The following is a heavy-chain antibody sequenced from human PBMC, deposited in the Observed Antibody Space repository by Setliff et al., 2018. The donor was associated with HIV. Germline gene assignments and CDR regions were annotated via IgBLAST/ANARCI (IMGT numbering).Heavy chain of an antibody. V-gene: IGHV3-49*04. CDR3: TRAGYGHGFDI. D-gene: IGHD5-18*01. J-gene: IGHJ6*02. CDR2: IRSNTFGGTT. Sequence: GGSLRLSCATSGFTFGDYALSWVRQAPGKGLEWVAVIRSNTFGGTTEYGAAVKGRFAISRDDSRGIAYLQMNSLKTEDTALYYCTRAGYGHGFDIWGQGTTVTVSS. CDR1: GFTFGDYA.